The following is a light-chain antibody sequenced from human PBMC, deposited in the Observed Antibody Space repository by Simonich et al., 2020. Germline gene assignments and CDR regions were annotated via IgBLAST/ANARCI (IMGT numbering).Light chain of an antibody. CDR3: SSYAGSNNLRV. CDR1: SSDVGSYNL. V-gene: IGLV2-23*01. CDR2: EGS. Sequence: QSALTQPASVSGSPGQSITISCTGTSSDVGSYNLVSWYQQHPGKAPKLMIYEGSKRPSGVTNRFSGSKSGNTASLTISGLQAEDEADYYCSSYAGSNNLRVFGGGTKLTVL. J-gene: IGLJ3*02.